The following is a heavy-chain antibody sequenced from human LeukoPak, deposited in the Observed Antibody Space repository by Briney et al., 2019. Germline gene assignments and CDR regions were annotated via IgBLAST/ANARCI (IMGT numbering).Heavy chain of an antibody. D-gene: IGHD3-16*02. CDR3: AITSARGTYRFLDY. Sequence: ASMKVSCKASGYTFTNYAITWVRQAPGQGLEWMGWISPYNGNTNFAQNLQGRVTMTTDTATSTAYMELRDLRSDDTTMYYCAITSARGTYRFLDYWGQGTLVTVSS. J-gene: IGHJ4*02. CDR2: ISPYNGNT. CDR1: GYTFTNYA. V-gene: IGHV1-18*01.